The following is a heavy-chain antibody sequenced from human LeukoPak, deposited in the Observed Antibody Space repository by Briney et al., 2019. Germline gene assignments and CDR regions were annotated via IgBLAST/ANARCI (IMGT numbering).Heavy chain of an antibody. CDR3: ARDPLPRDDVIVPRWAEMNWFDP. J-gene: IGHJ5*02. Sequence: PSETLSLTYTVSGGSISSGGYYWSWIRQHPGKGLEWIGYIYYSGSTYYNPSLKSRVTISVDTSKNQFSLKLSSVTAADTAVYYCARDPLPRDDVIVPRWAEMNWFDPWGQGTLVTVSS. CDR1: GGSISSGGYY. D-gene: IGHD2/OR15-2a*01. CDR2: IYYSGST. V-gene: IGHV4-31*03.